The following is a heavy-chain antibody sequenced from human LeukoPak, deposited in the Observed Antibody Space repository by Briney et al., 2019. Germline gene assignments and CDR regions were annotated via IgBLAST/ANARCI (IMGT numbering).Heavy chain of an antibody. D-gene: IGHD3-22*01. CDR1: GFTFDDYA. CDR2: ISWNSGSI. CDR3: AKSDYYDSSGYSTSAFDI. J-gene: IGHJ3*02. Sequence: PGGSLRLSCAASGFTFDDYAMHWVRQAPGKGLEWVPGISWNSGSIGYADSVKGRFTISRDNAKNSLYLQMNSLRAEDMALYYCAKSDYYDSSGYSTSAFDIWGQGTMVTVSS. V-gene: IGHV3-9*03.